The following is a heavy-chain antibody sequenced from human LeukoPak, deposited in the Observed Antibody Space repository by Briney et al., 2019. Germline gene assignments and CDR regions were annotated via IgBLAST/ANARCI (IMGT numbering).Heavy chain of an antibody. CDR1: GYTFTSYG. CDR3: VFTTGAYVFEY. J-gene: IGHJ4*02. Sequence: ASVKVSCKTSGYTFTSYGISWVRQAPGQGLEWMGWISAYNGNTNYAQKIQGRVTLTTDTSTSTAYMELRSLRSDDTAVYYCVFTTGAYVFEYWGQGTLVTVSS. CDR2: ISAYNGNT. V-gene: IGHV1-18*01. D-gene: IGHD3-16*01.